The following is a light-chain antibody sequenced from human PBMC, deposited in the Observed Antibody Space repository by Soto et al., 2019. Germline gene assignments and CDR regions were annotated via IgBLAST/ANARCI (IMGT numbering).Light chain of an antibody. CDR3: HQSAGSRTWT. CDR2: DAS. Sequence: DLQMTQSPSSLSASVGDRVTITCRASQTIRYSLNWYQQKPGKAPKVLIYDASTLQSGVPPRFSGSGSGTDFALTISSLQPEHFATYYCHQSAGSRTWTFVQATRV. J-gene: IGKJ1*01. V-gene: IGKV1-39*01. CDR1: QTIRYS.